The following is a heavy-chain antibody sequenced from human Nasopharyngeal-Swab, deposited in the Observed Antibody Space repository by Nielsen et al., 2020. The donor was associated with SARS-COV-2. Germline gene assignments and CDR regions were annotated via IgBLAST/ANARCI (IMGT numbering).Heavy chain of an antibody. D-gene: IGHD2-15*01. CDR2: IYYSGST. J-gene: IGHJ4*02. CDR3: AREGNCSGGSCYSYFDY. V-gene: IGHV4-30-4*01. Sequence: WIRQPPGKGLEWIGYIYYSGSTYYNPSLKSRVTISVDTSKNQFSPKLSSVTAADTAVYYCAREGNCSGGSCYSYFDYWGQGTLVTVSS.